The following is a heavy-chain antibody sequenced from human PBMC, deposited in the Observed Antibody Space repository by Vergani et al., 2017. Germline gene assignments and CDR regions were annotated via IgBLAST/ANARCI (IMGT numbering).Heavy chain of an antibody. D-gene: IGHD5-18*01. CDR1: GFSFGDYA. J-gene: IGHJ4*02. V-gene: IGHV3-49*04. Sequence: EVQLVESGGGLVPPGRSLRLSCAASGFSFGDYAMNWVRQAPGKGLEWVAFIRNKAYGGTTEYAASVKGRFTISRDDSKRLAYLQLSGLKTEDTAVYFCSRVRGYSFGYSDYWGQGTLVTVSS. CDR2: IRNKAYGGTT. CDR3: SRVRGYSFGYSDY.